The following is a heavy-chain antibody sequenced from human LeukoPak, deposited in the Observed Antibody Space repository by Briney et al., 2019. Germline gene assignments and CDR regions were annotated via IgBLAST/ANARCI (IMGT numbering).Heavy chain of an antibody. CDR1: GFTFSSYA. V-gene: IGHV3-23*01. J-gene: IGHJ4*02. CDR3: AKGIRVVTH. CDR2: VSGSSGST. Sequence: PGGSLRLSCAASGFTFSSYAMSWVRQAPGRGLEWVSGVSGSSGSTYYADSVKGRFTISRDNSKNTLYLQMNSLRAEDTAVYYCAKGIRVVTHWGQGTLVTVSS. D-gene: IGHD3-3*01.